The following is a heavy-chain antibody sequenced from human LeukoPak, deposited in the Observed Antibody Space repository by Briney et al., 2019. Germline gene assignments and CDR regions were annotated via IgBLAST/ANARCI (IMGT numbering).Heavy chain of an antibody. CDR1: GGSISDYY. CDR3: ARDLRDSSGYYYDAFDI. J-gene: IGHJ3*02. D-gene: IGHD3-22*01. CDR2: IYHSGTT. Sequence: SETLSLTCTVSGGSISDYYWSWIRQSPGKGLEWIGYIYHSGTTNYNPSLKSRVTISVDTSKNQFSLKLSSVTAADTAVYYCARDLRDSSGYYYDAFDIWGQGTMVTVSS. V-gene: IGHV4-59*01.